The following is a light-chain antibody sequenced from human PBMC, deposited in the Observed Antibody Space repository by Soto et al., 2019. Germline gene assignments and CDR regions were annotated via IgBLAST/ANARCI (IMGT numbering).Light chain of an antibody. V-gene: IGKV3-20*01. Sequence: EIVLTQSPGTLSLSPGERATLSCRASQSVSSSYLAWYQQKPGQAPRLLIYGASSRATGIPDRFSGSGSGTDFTLTISRLEPEDFAVYYCQQYGSSQAFGQGPRLEMK. CDR2: GAS. J-gene: IGKJ5*01. CDR1: QSVSSSY. CDR3: QQYGSSQA.